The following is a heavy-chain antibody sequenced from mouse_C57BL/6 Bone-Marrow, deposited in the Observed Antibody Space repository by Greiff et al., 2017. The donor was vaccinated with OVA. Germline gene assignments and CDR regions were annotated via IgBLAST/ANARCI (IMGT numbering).Heavy chain of an antibody. Sequence: EVQLQQSGTVLARPGASVKMSCKPSGYTFTSYWMHWVKQRPGQGLEWIGAIYPGNSDTSYNQKFKGKAKLTAVTSASTAYMELSSLTNEDSAVYYCTRRTTVVATRYFDVWGTGTTVTVSS. CDR1: GYTFTSYW. CDR2: IYPGNSDT. D-gene: IGHD1-1*01. CDR3: TRRTTVVATRYFDV. V-gene: IGHV1-5*01. J-gene: IGHJ1*03.